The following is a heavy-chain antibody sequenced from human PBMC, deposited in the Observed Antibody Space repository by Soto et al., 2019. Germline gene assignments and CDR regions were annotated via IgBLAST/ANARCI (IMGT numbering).Heavy chain of an antibody. J-gene: IGHJ6*02. Sequence: GGSLRLSCAASGFTFSSYAMSWVRQAPGKGLEWVSAISGSGGSTYYADSVKGRFTISRDNSKNTLYLQMNSLRAEDTAVYYCAKDIRKCSRGWPTTHYYGMDVWGQGTTVTVSS. CDR1: GFTFSSYA. CDR3: AKDIRKCSRGWPTTHYYGMDV. V-gene: IGHV3-23*01. CDR2: ISGSGGST. D-gene: IGHD6-19*01.